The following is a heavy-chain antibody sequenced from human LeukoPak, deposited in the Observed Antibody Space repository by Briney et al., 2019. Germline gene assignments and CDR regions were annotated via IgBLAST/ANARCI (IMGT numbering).Heavy chain of an antibody. CDR2: MYYRDSS. V-gene: IGHV4-59*02. CDR1: GASVSIGY. CDR3: ARVHSSGWSRIFDS. Sequence: PSETLSLTCTVSGASVSIGYWSWIRQPPGKGLELIGYMYYRDSSNYNPSLKSRVTISIDTSKNQFSLKLSSVTAADTAVYYCARVHSSGWSRIFDSWGQGTLVTVSS. D-gene: IGHD6-19*01. J-gene: IGHJ4*02.